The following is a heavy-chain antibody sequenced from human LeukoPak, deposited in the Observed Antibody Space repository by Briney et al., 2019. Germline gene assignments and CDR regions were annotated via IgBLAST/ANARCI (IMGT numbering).Heavy chain of an antibody. CDR3: ARDWGYDSSSGGWFDP. Sequence: PSETLSLTCTVSGDSMTGTSHFWDWIRQPPGKGLEWIGSFYYRGSTYYNPSPKSRVTISVDTSKNQFSLKLTSLTAEDTAVYYCARDWGYDSSSGGWFDPWGQGTLVTVSS. V-gene: IGHV4-39*07. CDR1: GDSMTGTSHF. CDR2: FYYRGST. J-gene: IGHJ5*02. D-gene: IGHD3-22*01.